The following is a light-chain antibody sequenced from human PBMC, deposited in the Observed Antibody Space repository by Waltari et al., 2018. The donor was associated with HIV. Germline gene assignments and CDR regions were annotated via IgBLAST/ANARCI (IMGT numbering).Light chain of an antibody. J-gene: IGKJ1*01. Sequence: EIVLTQSPGTLSLSPGEKATLSCRVSQSVSSSSLAWYQHKRGQAPRLLIYAASNRATGIPDRFSGSGSGTDFTLIINRLEPEDFAVYYCQHYGSSPGTFGQGTKVEI. CDR2: AAS. CDR3: QHYGSSPGT. V-gene: IGKV3-20*01. CDR1: QSVSSSS.